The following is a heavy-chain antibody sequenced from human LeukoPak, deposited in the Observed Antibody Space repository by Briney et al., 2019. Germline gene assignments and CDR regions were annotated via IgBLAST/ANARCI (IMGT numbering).Heavy chain of an antibody. CDR3: ARLALAGNYYYYGMDV. D-gene: IGHD6-19*01. V-gene: IGHV4-61*02. Sequence: PSETLSLTCTVSGGSISSGSYYWSWIRQPAGKGLEWIGRIYTSGSTNYNPSLKSRVTISVDTSKNQFSLKLSSVTAADTAVYYCARLALAGNYYYYGMDVWGQGTTVTVSS. CDR2: IYTSGST. CDR1: GGSISSGSYY. J-gene: IGHJ6*02.